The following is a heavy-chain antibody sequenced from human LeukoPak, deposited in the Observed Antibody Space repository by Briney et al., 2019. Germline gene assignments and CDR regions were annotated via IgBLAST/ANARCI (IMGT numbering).Heavy chain of an antibody. D-gene: IGHD4-17*01. Sequence: GGSLRLSCAASGFTFSSYSMNWVRQAPGKGLEWVSSISSSSSYIYYADSVKGRFTISRDNAKNSLYLQMNSLRAEDTAVYYCARDCTDYGDYVLLSHYGMDVWGQGTTVSVSS. CDR3: ARDCTDYGDYVLLSHYGMDV. J-gene: IGHJ6*02. V-gene: IGHV3-21*01. CDR2: ISSSSSYI. CDR1: GFTFSSYS.